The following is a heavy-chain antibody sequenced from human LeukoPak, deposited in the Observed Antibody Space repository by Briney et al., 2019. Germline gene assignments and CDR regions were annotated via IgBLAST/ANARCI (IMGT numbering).Heavy chain of an antibody. D-gene: IGHD3-9*01. CDR2: IIPISGTA. J-gene: IGHJ5*02. CDR3: ARGLRYFDWLFL. V-gene: IGHV1-69*06. CDR1: GGTFSSYA. Sequence: SVKVSCEASGGTFSSYAISWVRQAPGQGLEWMGGIIPISGTANYAQKFQGRVTITADKSTSTAYMELSSLRSEDTAVYYCARGLRYFDWLFLWGQGTLVTVSS.